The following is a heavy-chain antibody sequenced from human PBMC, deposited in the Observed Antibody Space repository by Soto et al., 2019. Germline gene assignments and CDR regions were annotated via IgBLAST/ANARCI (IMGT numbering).Heavy chain of an antibody. J-gene: IGHJ6*02. CDR2: IYYSGST. V-gene: IGHV4-39*01. CDR1: GGSISSSSYY. D-gene: IGHD5-18*01. CDR3: ATIKQGYSYGFYYYYYGMDV. Sequence: SETLSLTCTVSGGSISSSSYYWGWIRQPPGNGLEWIGSIYYSGSTYYNPSLKSRVTISVDTSKNQFSLKLSSVTAADTAVYYCATIKQGYSYGFYYYYYGMDVWGQGTTVTVSS.